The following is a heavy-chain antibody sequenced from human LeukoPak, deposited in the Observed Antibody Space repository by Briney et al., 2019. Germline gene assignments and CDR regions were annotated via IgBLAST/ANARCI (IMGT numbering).Heavy chain of an antibody. J-gene: IGHJ6*02. CDR2: IIPILGIA. D-gene: IGHD3-9*01. CDR3: ARDASLRYFDWLLARDYYYGMDV. V-gene: IGHV1-69*04. CDR1: GGTFSSYA. Sequence: SVKVSCKASGGTFSSYAISWVRQAPGQGLEWMGRIIPILGIANYAQKFQGRVTITADKSTSTAYMELSSLRSEDAAVYYCARDASLRYFDWLLARDYYYGMDVWGQGTTVTVSS.